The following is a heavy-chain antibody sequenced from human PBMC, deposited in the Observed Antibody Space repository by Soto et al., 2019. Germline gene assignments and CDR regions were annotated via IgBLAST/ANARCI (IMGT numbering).Heavy chain of an antibody. V-gene: IGHV1-3*01. CDR3: ARTDCSSTSCYNYYYYGMDV. CDR2: INPGNGDT. D-gene: IGHD2-2*01. J-gene: IGHJ6*02. CDR1: GYGFTKYG. Sequence: ASVKVSCKTSGYGFTKYGLHWVRQAPGQRLEWMGWINPGNGDTKYSQKFQGRVTITRDTSATTAYMELSSLRSEDSAVFYCARTDCSSTSCYNYYYYGMDVWGQGTTVTVSS.